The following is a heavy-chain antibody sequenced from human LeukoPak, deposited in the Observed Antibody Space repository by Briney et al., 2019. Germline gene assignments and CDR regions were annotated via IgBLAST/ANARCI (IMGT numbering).Heavy chain of an antibody. CDR3: ARLDDYAFAFDY. D-gene: IGHD4-17*01. CDR1: GFTFSSYA. CDR2: ISGSGGST. V-gene: IGHV3-23*01. Sequence: GGSLRLSCAASGFTFSSYAMSWVRQAPGKGLEWVSAISGSGGSTYYADSVKGRFTISRDNSKNTLYLQMSSLRAEDTAVYYCARLDDYAFAFDYWGQGTLVTVSS. J-gene: IGHJ4*02.